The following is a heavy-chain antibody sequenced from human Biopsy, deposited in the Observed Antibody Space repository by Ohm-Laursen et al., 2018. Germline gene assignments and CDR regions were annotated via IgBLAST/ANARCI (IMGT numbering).Heavy chain of an antibody. CDR2: INPKSGDT. Sequence: ASVKVSCKSSGYTFTAFSVHWLRQAPGQGLEWMGWINPKSGDTDYPQNFQGRVSTTRDTSISTAYMDLSRLRSADTAVYYCARGRRHCSGTCSRWYFDLWGRGTLVTVSS. CDR3: ARGRRHCSGTCSRWYFDL. J-gene: IGHJ2*01. CDR1: GYTFTAFS. D-gene: IGHD2-2*01. V-gene: IGHV1-2*02.